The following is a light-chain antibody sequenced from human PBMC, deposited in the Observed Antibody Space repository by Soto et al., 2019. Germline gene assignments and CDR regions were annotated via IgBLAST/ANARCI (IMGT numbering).Light chain of an antibody. CDR1: QSISSNF. CDR3: QQDGCSPRT. CDR2: GAS. J-gene: IGKJ1*01. V-gene: IGKV3-20*01. Sequence: EIVLTQSPGTLSLSPGEGATLSCRASQSISSNFVAWYQQKRGQAPRLLIHGASNRATGIPDRFSCSGSGTAFPRTITRLEPEDFAVYYCQQDGCSPRTFGQGTKVEVK.